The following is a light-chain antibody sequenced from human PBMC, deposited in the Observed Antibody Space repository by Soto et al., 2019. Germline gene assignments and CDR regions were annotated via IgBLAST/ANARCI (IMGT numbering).Light chain of an antibody. V-gene: IGLV2-11*01. J-gene: IGLJ1*01. CDR3: CSYAGSHTFAYV. Sequence: QSALTQPRSVSGSPGQSVTISCTGTSSDVGGYNYVSWYQQHPGKAPKLMIYDVSKRPSGVPDRFSGSKSGNTASLTISGLQAEDEADYYCCSYAGSHTFAYVFGTGTKVTVL. CDR1: SSDVGGYNY. CDR2: DVS.